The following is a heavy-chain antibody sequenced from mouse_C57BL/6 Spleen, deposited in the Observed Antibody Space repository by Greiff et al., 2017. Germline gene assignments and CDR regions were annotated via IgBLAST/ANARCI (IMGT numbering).Heavy chain of an antibody. D-gene: IGHD2-3*01. J-gene: IGHJ4*01. Sequence: EVKLMESGGGLVQPKGSLKLSCAASGFSFTTYAMNWVRQAPGKGLEWVARIRSKSNNYATYYADSVKARFTISRDDSESMLYLQMNNLKTEDTAMYYGGKGDGYYVDYAMDYWGKGTSVTVSS. CDR2: IRSKSNNYAT. CDR3: GKGDGYYVDYAMDY. CDR1: GFSFTTYA. V-gene: IGHV10-1*01.